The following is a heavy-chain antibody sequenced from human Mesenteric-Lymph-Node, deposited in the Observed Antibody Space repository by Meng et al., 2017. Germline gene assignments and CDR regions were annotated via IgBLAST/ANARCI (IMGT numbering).Heavy chain of an antibody. CDR2: INPNSGGT. CDR3: ARGSLVPDYYYYYGMDV. V-gene: IGHV1-2*02. CDR1: GYTFTGYY. D-gene: IGHD6-6*01. J-gene: IGHJ6*02. Sequence: ASVKVFCKASGYTFTGYYMHWVRQAPGQGLEWMGWINPNSGGTNYAQKFQGRVTMTRDTSISTAYMELSSLRSEDTAVYYCARGSLVPDYYYYYGMDVWDQETTVTVSS.